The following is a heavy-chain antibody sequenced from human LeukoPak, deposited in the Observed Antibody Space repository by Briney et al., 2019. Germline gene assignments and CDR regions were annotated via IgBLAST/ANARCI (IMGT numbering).Heavy chain of an antibody. CDR1: GYTFTSYG. CDR3: ARDDPLGYCSSTSCYEDAFDI. V-gene: IGHV1-18*01. CDR2: ISAYNGNT. Sequence: GASVKVSCKASGYTFTSYGISWVRQAPGQGLEWMGWISAYNGNTNYAQKLQGRVTMTTDTSTSTAYMELRSLRSDDTAVYYCARDDPLGYCSSTSCYEDAFDIWGQGTMVTVSS. D-gene: IGHD2-2*03. J-gene: IGHJ3*02.